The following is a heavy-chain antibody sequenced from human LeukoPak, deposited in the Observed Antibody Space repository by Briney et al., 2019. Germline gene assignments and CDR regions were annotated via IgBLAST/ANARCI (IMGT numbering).Heavy chain of an antibody. Sequence: SETLSLTCTVSGGSISSYYWSWIRQPPGKGLEWIGYIYYSGSTNYNPSLKSRVTISVDTSKNQFSLKLSSVTAADTAVYYCAREARVCSSTSCMGYYYYGMDVWGQGTTVTVSS. CDR2: IYYSGST. J-gene: IGHJ6*02. CDR3: AREARVCSSTSCMGYYYYGMDV. CDR1: GGSISSYY. D-gene: IGHD2-2*01. V-gene: IGHV4-59*12.